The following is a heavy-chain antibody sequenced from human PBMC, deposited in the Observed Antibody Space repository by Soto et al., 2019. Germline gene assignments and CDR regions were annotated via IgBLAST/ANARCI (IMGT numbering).Heavy chain of an antibody. CDR2: IWYDGSNK. V-gene: IGHV3-33*01. Sequence: GGSLRLSCAASGFTFSSYGMHWVRQAPGKGLEWVAVIWYDGSNKYYADSVKGRFTISRDNSKNTLYLQMNSLRAEDTAVYYCARDSGDDTAIDTYYYYGMEVWGQGTTVTVSS. CDR3: ARDSGDDTAIDTYYYYGMEV. J-gene: IGHJ6*02. CDR1: GFTFSSYG. D-gene: IGHD5-18*01.